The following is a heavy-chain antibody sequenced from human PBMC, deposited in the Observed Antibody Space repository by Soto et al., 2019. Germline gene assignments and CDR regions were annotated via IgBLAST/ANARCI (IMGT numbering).Heavy chain of an antibody. V-gene: IGHV4-30-4*01. D-gene: IGHD4-17*01. Sequence: SETLSLTCTVSGGSISSGDYYWTWIRQPPGKGLEWIGSIYYSRTTYYNPSLKSRVTISVDTSMNQFSLKLSSVTAADTAIYYCARDGDDVTTIVLYYWGQGFLVTVSS. CDR3: ARDGDDVTTIVLYY. J-gene: IGHJ4*02. CDR1: GGSISSGDYY. CDR2: IYYSRTT.